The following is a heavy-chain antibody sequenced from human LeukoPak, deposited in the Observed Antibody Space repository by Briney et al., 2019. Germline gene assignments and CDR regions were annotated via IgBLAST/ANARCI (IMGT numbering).Heavy chain of an antibody. V-gene: IGHV1-24*01. CDR2: FDPEAGET. Sequence: VASVKVSCKVSGYTLTELSMHWVRQAPGKGLEWMGGFDPEAGETIYAQKFQGRVTMTEDTSTDTAYMELSSLRSEDTAVYYCATEYYYDSSDRGPFDPWGQGTLVTVSS. J-gene: IGHJ5*02. D-gene: IGHD3-22*01. CDR1: GYTLTELS. CDR3: ATEYYYDSSDRGPFDP.